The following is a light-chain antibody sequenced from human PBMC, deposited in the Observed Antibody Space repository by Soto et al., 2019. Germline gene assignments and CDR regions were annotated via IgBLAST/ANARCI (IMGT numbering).Light chain of an antibody. Sequence: EIVMTQSPATLSVSPGERATLSCRASQSVSSNLAWYQQKPGQAPRLLISDASNRATGIPDRFSGSGSGTDFTLTISRLEPEDFAVYYCQQYGGSFRVFGPGTKVDI. CDR1: QSVSSN. CDR2: DAS. CDR3: QQYGGSFRV. V-gene: IGKV3-20*01. J-gene: IGKJ3*01.